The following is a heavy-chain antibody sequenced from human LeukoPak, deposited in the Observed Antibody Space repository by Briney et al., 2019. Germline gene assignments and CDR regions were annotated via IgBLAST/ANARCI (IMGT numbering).Heavy chain of an antibody. CDR3: ARNRGRLGAPDY. CDR1: GGSISSYY. CDR2: IYYSGST. J-gene: IGHJ4*02. D-gene: IGHD3-10*01. Sequence: SETLSLTCTVSGGSISSYYWSWLRQPPGKGLERIGYIYYSGSTNYNPSLKSRVTISVDTSKNQFSLKLSSVTAADTAVYYCARNRGRLGAPDYWGQGTLVTVSS. V-gene: IGHV4-59*08.